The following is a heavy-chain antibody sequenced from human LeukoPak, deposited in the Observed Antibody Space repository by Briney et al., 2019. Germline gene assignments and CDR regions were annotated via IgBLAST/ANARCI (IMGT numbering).Heavy chain of an antibody. CDR2: VSYDGSNK. D-gene: IGHD3-3*01. J-gene: IGHJ4*02. Sequence: GGSLRLSCAASGFTFSSYGMHWVRQAPGKGLEWVAVVSYDGSNKYYADSVKGRFTISRDNSKNTLYLQMNSLRAEDTAVYYCAKDYRPHDFWSVLVDYWGQGTLVTVSS. CDR1: GFTFSSYG. CDR3: AKDYRPHDFWSVLVDY. V-gene: IGHV3-30*18.